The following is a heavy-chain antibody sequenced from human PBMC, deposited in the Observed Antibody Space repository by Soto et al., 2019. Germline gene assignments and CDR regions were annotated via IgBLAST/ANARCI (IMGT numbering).Heavy chain of an antibody. J-gene: IGHJ4*02. CDR2: IWSDGNNR. V-gene: IGHV3-33*01. D-gene: IGHD1-1*01. CDR1: GFMFSNHG. CDR3: VRGDNWNDEASDY. Sequence: QVQLVESGGGVVQPGRSLRLSCAASGFMFSNHGMHWIRQAPGTGLEWVAVIWSDGNNRYYADSVKGRFTISRDNSKNTVYLQMNSLRPEDTAVYYCVRGDNWNDEASDYWGQGTLVTVSS.